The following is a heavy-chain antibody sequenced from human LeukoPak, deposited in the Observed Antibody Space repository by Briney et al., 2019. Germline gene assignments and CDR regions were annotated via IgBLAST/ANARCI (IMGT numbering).Heavy chain of an antibody. J-gene: IGHJ6*03. CDR2: MHISEST. V-gene: IGHV4-4*09. Sequence: SETLSLTCTASGDSISTNYWSWIRQPPGKGLEWIGYMHISESTNYNPSLASRVTVTVDTSKNQSSLTMTPVTAADTAVYYCARHSAYGSGTLRYFYNHIDVWGKGPTVTVSS. CDR1: GDSISTNY. D-gene: IGHD3-10*01. CDR3: ARHSAYGSGTLRYFYNHIDV.